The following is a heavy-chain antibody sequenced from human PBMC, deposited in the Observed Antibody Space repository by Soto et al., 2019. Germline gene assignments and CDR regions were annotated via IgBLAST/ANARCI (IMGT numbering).Heavy chain of an antibody. Sequence: GGSLRLSCSASGFTFSSYGMSWVRQAPGKGLEWVSGISGSGGSTQYADSVKGRFTISRDNSKKTLYLEMNSLRTDDTAVYYFATEDVPAARRTPHIWGLGTLVTGSS. D-gene: IGHD6-13*01. CDR1: GFTFSSYG. CDR3: ATEDVPAARRTPHI. V-gene: IGHV3-23*01. CDR2: ISGSGGST. J-gene: IGHJ4*02.